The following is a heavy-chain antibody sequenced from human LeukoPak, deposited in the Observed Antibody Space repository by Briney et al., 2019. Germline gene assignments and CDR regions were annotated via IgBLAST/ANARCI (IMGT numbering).Heavy chain of an antibody. V-gene: IGHV3-7*01. D-gene: IGHD4-11*01. Sequence: GGSLRLSCAASGFTFSNYWMNWVRQAPGKGLQWVANVKEDGSEKYFVDSVKGRFTISRDNAKNSLYLQMNSLRAEDTAVYYCARDERDELRSVSTLEYWGQGTLVTVSS. CDR3: ARDERDELRSVSTLEY. J-gene: IGHJ4*02. CDR1: GFTFSNYW. CDR2: VKEDGSEK.